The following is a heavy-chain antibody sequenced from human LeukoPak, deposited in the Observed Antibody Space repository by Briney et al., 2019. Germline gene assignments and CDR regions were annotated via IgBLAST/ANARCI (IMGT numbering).Heavy chain of an antibody. V-gene: IGHV1-2*02. CDR3: ARSPHILTGENFDY. Sequence: ASVKVSCKASGYTFTGHYMHWVRQAPGQGLEWMGWINPNHGDTNYAQKFQDRVSMTRDTSISTAYMHLSRLRSADTAVYYCARSPHILTGENFDYWGQGTLLTVSS. CDR1: GYTFTGHY. D-gene: IGHD3-9*01. J-gene: IGHJ4*02. CDR2: INPNHGDT.